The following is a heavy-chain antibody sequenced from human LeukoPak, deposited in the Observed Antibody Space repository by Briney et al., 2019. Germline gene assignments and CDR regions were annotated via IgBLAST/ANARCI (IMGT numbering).Heavy chain of an antibody. J-gene: IGHJ4*02. Sequence: SETLSLTCTVSGYSISSGYYWGWIRQPPGKGLEWIGSIYHSGSTYYNPSLKSRVTISVDTSKNQFSLKLSSVTAADTAVYYCARGGVGMVRGLIDYWGQGTLVTVSS. V-gene: IGHV4-38-2*02. CDR3: ARGGVGMVRGLIDY. CDR2: IYHSGST. CDR1: GYSISSGYY. D-gene: IGHD3-10*01.